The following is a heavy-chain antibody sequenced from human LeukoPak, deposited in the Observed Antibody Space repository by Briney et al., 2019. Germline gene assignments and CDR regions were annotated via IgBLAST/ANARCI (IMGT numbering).Heavy chain of an antibody. V-gene: IGHV3-7*01. CDR1: GFSFSTYW. Sequence: PGGSLRLSCAASGFSFSTYWMSWVRQAPGKGLEWVANIKQDGSEKYYVDSVKGRFTISRDNAKNSLYLQMNSLRAADTAVYYCARDPTIFGVVIVPDYWGQGTLVTVSS. J-gene: IGHJ4*02. CDR3: ARDPTIFGVVIVPDY. D-gene: IGHD3-3*01. CDR2: IKQDGSEK.